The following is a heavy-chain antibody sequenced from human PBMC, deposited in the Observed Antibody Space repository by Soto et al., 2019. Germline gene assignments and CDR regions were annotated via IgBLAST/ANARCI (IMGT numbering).Heavy chain of an antibody. V-gene: IGHV4-31*03. CDR1: GGSISSGGYY. Sequence: EPLSLTCTVSGGSISSGGYYWSWIRQHPGKGLEWIGYIYYSGSTYYNPSLKSRVTISVDTSKNQFSLKLSSVTAADTAVYYCARYHEAVTQFDYWGQGTLVTVSS. CDR2: IYYSGST. D-gene: IGHD4-17*01. J-gene: IGHJ4*02. CDR3: ARYHEAVTQFDY.